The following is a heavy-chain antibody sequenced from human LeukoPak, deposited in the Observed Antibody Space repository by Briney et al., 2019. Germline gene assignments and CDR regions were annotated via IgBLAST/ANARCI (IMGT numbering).Heavy chain of an antibody. J-gene: IGHJ4*02. CDR2: INPISGGT. CDR3: ARDLDGSPDY. CDR1: GYTFTDYF. V-gene: IGHV1-2*02. D-gene: IGHD3-10*01. Sequence: GASVKVSCKASGYTFTDYFMHWVRQAPGQGLEWMGWINPISGGTNYAQEFQGRLTLTRDTSINTAYMELTRLRSDDTAVYYCARDLDGSPDYWGQGTLVTVSS.